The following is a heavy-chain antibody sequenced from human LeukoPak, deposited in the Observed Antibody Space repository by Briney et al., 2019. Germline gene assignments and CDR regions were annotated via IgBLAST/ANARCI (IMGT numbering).Heavy chain of an antibody. CDR1: GYTFTGYY. Sequence: ASVKVSCKASGYTFTGYYMHWVRQAPGQGLEWMGWINPNSGGTNYAQKFQGRVTMTRDTSISTAYMELSRLRSDDTAVYYCATYITGTSSSWFDPWGQGTLVTVSS. CDR2: INPNSGGT. V-gene: IGHV1-2*02. J-gene: IGHJ5*02. D-gene: IGHD1-7*01. CDR3: ATYITGTSSSWFDP.